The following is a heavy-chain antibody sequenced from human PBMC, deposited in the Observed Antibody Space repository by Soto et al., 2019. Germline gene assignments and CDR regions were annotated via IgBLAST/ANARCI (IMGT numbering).Heavy chain of an antibody. V-gene: IGHV3-74*01. CDR2: ITGAGDGT. J-gene: IGHJ3*01. D-gene: IGHD5-18*01. CDR3: ARAQKWRQLSLNVFDL. CDR1: GFTIENSV. Sequence: EVQLVESGGGLVQPGGSLRLSCVASGFTIENSVMHWVRQTPGKGLMWVSRITGAGDGTLYADSVQGRFTISRDNAKNTVYLHMTGLRVEETAVYYCARAQKWRQLSLNVFDLWGQGTTVTVS.